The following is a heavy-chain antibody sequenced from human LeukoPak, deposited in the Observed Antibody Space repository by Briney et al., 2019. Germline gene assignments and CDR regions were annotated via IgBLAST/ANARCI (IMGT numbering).Heavy chain of an antibody. D-gene: IGHD1-26*01. CDR3: ARVGVGVPDY. J-gene: IGHJ4*02. V-gene: IGHV3-66*01. CDR1: GFTVSSNY. CDR2: IYSGGST. Sequence: GGSLRLSCAASGFTVSSNYMSWVRQAPGEGLEWVSVIYSGGSTYYADSVKGRFTISRDNSRNTLYLQMNSLRAEDTAVYYCARVGVGVPDYWGQGTLVTVSS.